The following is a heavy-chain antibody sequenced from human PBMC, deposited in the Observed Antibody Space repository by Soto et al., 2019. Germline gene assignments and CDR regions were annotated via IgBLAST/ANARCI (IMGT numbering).Heavy chain of an antibody. CDR3: ARDQGGEFLKGSGRDV. J-gene: IGHJ6*02. V-gene: IGHV4-59*01. CDR2: IYYSGDT. CDR1: GDSISRYY. Sequence: QVQLQESGPGLVKPSETLSLTCTVSGDSISRYYWSWIRLSPGKGLEGIGYIYYSGDTNYNPSVKRRVTISVDKTKNQFSLKLSSVTAADTAVYYCARDQGGEFLKGSGRDVGGLGTTVTVSS. D-gene: IGHD3-10*01.